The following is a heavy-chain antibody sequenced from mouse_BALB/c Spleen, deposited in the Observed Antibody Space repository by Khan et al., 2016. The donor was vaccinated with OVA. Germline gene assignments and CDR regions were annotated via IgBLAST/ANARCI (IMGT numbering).Heavy chain of an antibody. Sequence: VQLQQSGTVLARPGASVKMSCKASDYSFTSFWMHWVKQRPGQGLEWIGGIFPGNSDTSYNQKFKGKAKLTAVTSASTAYMELSSLTNEDSAVYYCTRGGYGSFAYWGQGTLVTVSA. J-gene: IGHJ3*01. CDR3: TRGGYGSFAY. D-gene: IGHD1-2*01. CDR2: IFPGNSDT. CDR1: DYSFTSFW. V-gene: IGHV1-5*01.